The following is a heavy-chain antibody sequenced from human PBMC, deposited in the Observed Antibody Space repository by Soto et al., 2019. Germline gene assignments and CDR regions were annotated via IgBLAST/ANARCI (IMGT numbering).Heavy chain of an antibody. CDR3: AREGRGYCSSTTCPGI. D-gene: IGHD2-2*01. CDR2: IKGDGSEE. V-gene: IGHV3-7*01. Sequence: EEQLVESGGGLVQPGGSLRLSCVGSGISFRNFWMSWVRQAPGKGLEWVANIKGDGSEESYVDSVKGRFTISRDNAKKSLFLQMNSLRGEDTGVYYCAREGRGYCSSTTCPGIWGQGTLVTVSS. J-gene: IGHJ4*02. CDR1: GISFRNFW.